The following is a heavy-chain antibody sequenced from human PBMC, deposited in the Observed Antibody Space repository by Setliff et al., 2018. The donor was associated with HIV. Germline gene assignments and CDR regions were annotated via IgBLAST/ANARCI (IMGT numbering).Heavy chain of an antibody. V-gene: IGHV4-4*02. Sequence: WVRQPPGKGREWNGEIYHSGSTNYNPSLKSRVTISVDKSKNQCSLRLRSVTAADTAVYYCALVVPAGMGQYMDVWGKGTTVTVSS. CDR3: ALVVPAGMGQYMDV. CDR2: IYHSGST. J-gene: IGHJ6*03. D-gene: IGHD2-2*01.